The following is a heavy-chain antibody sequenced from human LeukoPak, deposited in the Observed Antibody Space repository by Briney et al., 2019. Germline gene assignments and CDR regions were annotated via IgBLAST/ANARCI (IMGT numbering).Heavy chain of an antibody. CDR3: ARDGATYYYDSSGYYYDY. V-gene: IGHV1-2*02. Sequence: ASVKVSCKASGYTFTGYYMHWVRQAPGQGLEWMGWINPNSGGTNYAQKFQGRVTMTRDTSISTAYMELSRLRSDDTAVYYCARDGATYYYDSSGYYYDYWGQGTLVTVSS. D-gene: IGHD3-22*01. CDR1: GYTFTGYY. CDR2: INPNSGGT. J-gene: IGHJ4*02.